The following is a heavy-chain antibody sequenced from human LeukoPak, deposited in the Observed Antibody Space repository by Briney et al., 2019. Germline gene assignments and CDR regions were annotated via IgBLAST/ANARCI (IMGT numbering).Heavy chain of an antibody. CDR2: FDPEDGET. CDR3: ATGVWWELDSVAHPDY. Sequence: ASVKVSCKVSGYTLTELSMHWVRQAPGKGLEWMGGFDPEDGETIYAQKFQGRVTMTEDTSTDTAYMGPSSLRSEDTAVYYCATGVWWELDSVAHPDYWGQGTLVTVSS. J-gene: IGHJ4*02. CDR1: GYTLTELS. D-gene: IGHD1-26*01. V-gene: IGHV1-24*01.